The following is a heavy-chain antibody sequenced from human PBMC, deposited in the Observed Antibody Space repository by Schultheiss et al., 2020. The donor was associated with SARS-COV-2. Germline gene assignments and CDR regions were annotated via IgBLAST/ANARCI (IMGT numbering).Heavy chain of an antibody. D-gene: IGHD6-19*01. Sequence: GESLKISCKGSGYSFSSYWIGWVRQMPGKGLEWMGIIYPGDSDTRYSPSFQGQVTISADKSISTAYLQWSSLKASDTAMYYCARHSPAYSSGGTSDYWGQGTLVTVSS. CDR3: ARHSPAYSSGGTSDY. CDR1: GYSFSSYW. J-gene: IGHJ4*02. CDR2: IYPGDSDT. V-gene: IGHV5-51*01.